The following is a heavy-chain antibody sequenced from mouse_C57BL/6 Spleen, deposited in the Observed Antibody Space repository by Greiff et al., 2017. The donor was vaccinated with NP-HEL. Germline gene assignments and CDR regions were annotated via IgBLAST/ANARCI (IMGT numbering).Heavy chain of an antibody. CDR1: GFNIKDYY. V-gene: IGHV14-2*01. J-gene: IGHJ2*01. CDR2: IDPEDGDT. D-gene: IGHD2-4*01. Sequence: EVQLQQSGAELVKPGASVKLSCTASGFNIKDYYMHWVKQRPEQGLEWIGRIDPEDGDTKYAPKFQGKATMTADTSSNTAYLQLSSLTSEDTAVYYCARSQDYAFDYWGKGTTLTVSS. CDR3: ARSQDYAFDY.